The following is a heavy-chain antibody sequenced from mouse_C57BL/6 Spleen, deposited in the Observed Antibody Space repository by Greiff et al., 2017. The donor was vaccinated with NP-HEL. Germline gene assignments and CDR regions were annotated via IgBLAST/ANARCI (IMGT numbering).Heavy chain of an antibody. CDR1: GFTFSSYA. CDR2: ISSGGDYI. J-gene: IGHJ2*01. V-gene: IGHV5-9-1*02. CDR3: TRESRYFDY. Sequence: EVKLVESGEGLVKPGGSLKLSCAASGFTFSSYAMSWVRQTPEKRLEWVAYISSGGDYIYYADTVKGRFTIFRDNARNTLYLQRSSLKSEDTATYYCTRESRYFDYWGQGTTLTVSS.